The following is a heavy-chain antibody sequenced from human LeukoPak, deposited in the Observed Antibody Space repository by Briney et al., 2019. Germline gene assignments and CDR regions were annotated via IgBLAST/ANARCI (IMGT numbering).Heavy chain of an antibody. CDR2: INSDGSST. CDR3: ARGVGYCSSTSCYWWFDP. J-gene: IGHJ5*02. V-gene: IGHV3-74*01. D-gene: IGHD2-2*01. Sequence: GGSLRLSCAASGFTFSSCWMHWVRQAPGKGLVWVSRINSDGSSTSYADSVKGRFTISRDNAKNTLYLQTNSLRAEDTAVYYCARGVGYCSSTSCYWWFDPWGQGTLVTVSS. CDR1: GFTFSSCW.